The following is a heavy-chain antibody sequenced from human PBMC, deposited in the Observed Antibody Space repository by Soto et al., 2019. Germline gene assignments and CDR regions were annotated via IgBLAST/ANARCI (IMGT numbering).Heavy chain of an antibody. CDR2: INPNSGAT. Sequence: ASVKVSCKASGYTFTGYYMHWVRQAPGQGLEWMGWINPNSGATNYAQKFQGWVTMTRDTSISTAYMELSRLKSDDTAVYYCARDPSPYDSSGYYDDWGKGTLVTVSS. CDR1: GYTFTGYY. D-gene: IGHD3-22*01. J-gene: IGHJ4*02. V-gene: IGHV1-2*04. CDR3: ARDPSPYDSSGYYDD.